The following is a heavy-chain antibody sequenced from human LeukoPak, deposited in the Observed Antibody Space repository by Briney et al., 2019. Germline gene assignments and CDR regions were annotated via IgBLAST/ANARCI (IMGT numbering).Heavy chain of an antibody. J-gene: IGHJ1*01. CDR2: ISGNGGSS. D-gene: IGHD6-19*01. CDR1: GFSFSSYG. V-gene: IGHV3-23*01. Sequence: GGSLRLSCAASGFSFSSYGMHWVRQAPGKGLEWVSAISGNGGSSYHTDSVKGRFTISRDNPKNTLYLQMNSLRAEDTAVYYCAKGAPTGYSSGWYLGYFQHWGQGTLVTVSS. CDR3: AKGAPTGYSSGWYLGYFQH.